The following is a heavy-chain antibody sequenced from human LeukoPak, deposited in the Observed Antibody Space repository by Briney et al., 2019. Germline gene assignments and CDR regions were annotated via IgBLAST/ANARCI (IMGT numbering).Heavy chain of an antibody. D-gene: IGHD3-22*01. V-gene: IGHV3-64D*06. CDR3: VKGSSYYYDSSGYRLDY. CDR1: GFSFRSFG. Sequence: PGGSLRLSCSASGFSFRSFGMHWVRQAPGKGLECVSAITSNGGSTYYADSVKDRFTTSRDNSKNTLYLQMSSLRAEDTAVYYCVKGSSYYYDSSGYRLDYWGQGTLVTVSS. CDR2: ITSNGGST. J-gene: IGHJ4*02.